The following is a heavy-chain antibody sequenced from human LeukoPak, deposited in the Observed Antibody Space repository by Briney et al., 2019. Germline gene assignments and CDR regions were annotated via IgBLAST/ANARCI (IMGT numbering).Heavy chain of an antibody. Sequence: SQTLSLTCTVSGGSISTGSYYWNWIRQPARKGLEWIGRIYTSGSTNYNPSLKSRVTLSVDTSKNQFSLKLNSVTAADTAVYYCARVARSMSSSSEDSWGQGTLVTVSS. CDR2: IYTSGST. CDR3: ARVARSMSSSSEDS. D-gene: IGHD6-13*01. J-gene: IGHJ4*02. V-gene: IGHV4-61*02. CDR1: GGSISTGSYY.